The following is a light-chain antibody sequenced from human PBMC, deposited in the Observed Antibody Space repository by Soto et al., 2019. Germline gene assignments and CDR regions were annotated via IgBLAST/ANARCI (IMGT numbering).Light chain of an antibody. CDR3: QQYHNWPIT. Sequence: EIVLTQSPATLSASPGERAILSCRASQSVSTNLAWYHQKPGQAPRLLIYGASTRATDIPARFTGSGSGTEFTLTISSLQSEDFAVYYCQQYHNWPITFGQGTRLEIK. CDR2: GAS. V-gene: IGKV3-15*01. CDR1: QSVSTN. J-gene: IGKJ5*01.